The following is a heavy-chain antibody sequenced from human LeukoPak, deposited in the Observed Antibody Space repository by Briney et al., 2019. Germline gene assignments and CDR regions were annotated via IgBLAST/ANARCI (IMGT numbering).Heavy chain of an antibody. D-gene: IGHD3-10*01. V-gene: IGHV4-39*07. CDR1: GGSISSGSYY. CDR3: ARGMRVTRLVDY. CDR2: INHSGST. Sequence: SETLSLTCTVSGGSISSGSYYWSWIRQPPGKGLEWIGEINHSGSTNYNPSLKSRVTISVDTSKNQFSLKLSSVTAADTAVYYCARGMRVTRLVDYWGQGTLVTVSS. J-gene: IGHJ4*02.